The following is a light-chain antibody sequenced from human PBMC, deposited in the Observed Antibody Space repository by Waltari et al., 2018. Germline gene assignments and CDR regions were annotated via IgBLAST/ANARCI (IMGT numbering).Light chain of an antibody. V-gene: IGKV3-15*01. Sequence: EIVMTQSPATLSVSPGERATPSCRASQSISSNLAWYQPKPGQAPRLLIFGASTRATGIPTRFSGSGSGTEFTLTISSLQSEDFAIYYCQQYNNWLWTFGQGTEVEIK. CDR1: QSISSN. J-gene: IGKJ1*01. CDR3: QQYNNWLWT. CDR2: GAS.